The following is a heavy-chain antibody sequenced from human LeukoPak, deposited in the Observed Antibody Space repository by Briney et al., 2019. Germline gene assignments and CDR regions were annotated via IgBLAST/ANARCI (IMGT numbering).Heavy chain of an antibody. D-gene: IGHD6-6*01. V-gene: IGHV3-21*01. CDR3: ATDDAATARASGMDV. CDR1: GFSFSNSD. Sequence: PGGSLRLSCAASGFSFSNSDMNWVRQAPGKGLEWDSYISRTRSHIYYADSVRGRFTISRDNADNSLYLQMDSLRGEDTAVYYCATDDAATARASGMDVWGKGTRVTVSS. J-gene: IGHJ6*04. CDR2: ISRTRSHI.